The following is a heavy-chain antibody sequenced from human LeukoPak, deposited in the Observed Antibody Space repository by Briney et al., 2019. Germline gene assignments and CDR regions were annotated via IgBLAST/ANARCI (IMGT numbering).Heavy chain of an antibody. V-gene: IGHV3-21*01. Sequence: GGSLRLSCAASGFTFSSYSMNWVRQAAGKGLEWVSFISSSGTYIYYADSMKGRFTISRHNAKNSLYLQMNRLRAEDTAVYYCARNGRNSDFDYWGQGTLVTVSS. CDR3: ARNGRNSDFDY. J-gene: IGHJ4*02. CDR1: GFTFSSYS. CDR2: ISSSGTYI. D-gene: IGHD4-23*01.